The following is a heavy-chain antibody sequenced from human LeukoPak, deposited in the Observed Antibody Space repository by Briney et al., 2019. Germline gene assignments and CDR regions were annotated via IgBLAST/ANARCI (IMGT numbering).Heavy chain of an antibody. V-gene: IGHV3-21*01. CDR2: ISSSSSYI. J-gene: IGHJ4*02. CDR3: ARVGLGCFGGFDY. Sequence: GGSLRLSCAASGFTFSSYSMNWVRQAPGKGLEWVSSISSSSSYIYYADSVKGRFTISRDNAKNSLYLQMNSLRAEHTAVYYCARVGLGCFGGFDYWGQGPLVTVSS. D-gene: IGHD3-16*01. CDR1: GFTFSSYS.